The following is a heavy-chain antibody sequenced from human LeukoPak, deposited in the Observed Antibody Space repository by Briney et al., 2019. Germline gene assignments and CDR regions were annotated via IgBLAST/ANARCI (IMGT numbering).Heavy chain of an antibody. V-gene: IGHV4-34*01. D-gene: IGHD3/OR15-3a*01. Sequence: SETLSLTCAVYGGSFSGYYWSWIRQPPGKGLEWVGEINHSGSTNYNPSLKSRVTISVDTSKNQFSLKLSSVTAADTAVYYCAAEFGQADYWGQGTLVTVSS. CDR1: GGSFSGYY. CDR3: AAEFGQADY. J-gene: IGHJ4*02. CDR2: INHSGST.